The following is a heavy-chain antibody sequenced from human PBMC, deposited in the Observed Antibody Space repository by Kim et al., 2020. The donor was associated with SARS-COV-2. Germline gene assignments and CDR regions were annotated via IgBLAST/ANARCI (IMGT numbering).Heavy chain of an antibody. CDR2: K. J-gene: IGHJ3*02. D-gene: IGHD1-7*01. Sequence: KYYSTSLTTRLTISKETSKNQVVLTMTNMDPVDTATYYCARYRVELLAFDIWGQGTMVTVSS. V-gene: IGHV2-70*01. CDR3: ARYRVELLAFDI.